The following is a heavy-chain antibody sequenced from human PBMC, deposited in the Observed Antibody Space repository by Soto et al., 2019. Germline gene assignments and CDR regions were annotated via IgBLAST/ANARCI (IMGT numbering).Heavy chain of an antibody. CDR2: ITGSTGTT. V-gene: IGHV3-23*01. CDR3: AKDTSSSPYYMDV. CDR1: GFTFSNFA. Sequence: EVQVLESGGGSVQPGGSLRLSCAASGFTFSNFAMSWVRHAPGKGLEWVSEITGSTGTTYYADSVKGRFIISRDNSKNTVHLQMSSLRAEDTAVYYCAKDTSSSPYYMDVLGKGTTVTVSS. D-gene: IGHD2-2*01. J-gene: IGHJ6*03.